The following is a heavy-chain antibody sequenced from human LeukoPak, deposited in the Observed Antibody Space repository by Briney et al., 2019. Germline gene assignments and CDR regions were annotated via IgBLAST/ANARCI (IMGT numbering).Heavy chain of an antibody. J-gene: IGHJ4*02. CDR3: ARGAVAAPPNY. CDR1: GGTFSSYA. CDR2: IIPIFGTA. V-gene: IGHV1-69*05. Sequence: GASVKVSCKASGGTFSSYAISWVRQAPGQGLEWMGGIIPIFGTANYAQKFQGRVTMTRDTSTSTVYMELSSLRSEDTAVYYCARGAVAAPPNYWGQGTLVTVSS. D-gene: IGHD6-19*01.